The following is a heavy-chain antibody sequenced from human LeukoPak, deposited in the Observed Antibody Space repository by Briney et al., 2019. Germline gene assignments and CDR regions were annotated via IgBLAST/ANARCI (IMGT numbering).Heavy chain of an antibody. CDR1: GGSISSYY. CDR3: AKQQPGTALIDY. D-gene: IGHD6-13*01. CDR2: IYTSGST. V-gene: IGHV4-4*07. J-gene: IGHJ4*02. Sequence: SETLSLTCTVSGGSISSYYWIWIRQPAGKGLEWIGRIYTSGSTNYNPSLKSRVTMSVDTSKNQFSLKLSSVTAADTAVYYCAKQQPGTALIDYWGQGTLVTVSS.